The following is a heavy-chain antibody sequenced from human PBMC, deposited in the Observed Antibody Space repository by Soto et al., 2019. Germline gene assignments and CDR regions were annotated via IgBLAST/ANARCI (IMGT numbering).Heavy chain of an antibody. Sequence: PSETLSLTCTVSGGSISSYYWSWIRQPPGKGLEWIGYIYYSGSTNYTPSLKSRVTISVDTSKNQFSLKLSSVTAADTAVYYCARDSGYNYGSFRWSDPWGQGTLVTVSS. CDR2: IYYSGST. V-gene: IGHV4-59*01. D-gene: IGHD5-18*01. CDR3: ARDSGYNYGSFRWSDP. CDR1: GGSISSYY. J-gene: IGHJ5*02.